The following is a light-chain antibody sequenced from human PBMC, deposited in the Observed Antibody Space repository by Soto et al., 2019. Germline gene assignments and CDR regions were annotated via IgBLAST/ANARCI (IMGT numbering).Light chain of an antibody. CDR2: AAS. CDR1: QVIRND. CDR3: LQDFNYPWT. Sequence: AIQMTQSPSSLSASVGDRVTITCRASQVIRNDLSWYQQKPGKAPKLLIFAASSLQSGVPTRFSGSGSGTDFTLTISSLQPEDFATYYCLQDFNYPWTFGQGTKVEIK. V-gene: IGKV1-6*01. J-gene: IGKJ1*01.